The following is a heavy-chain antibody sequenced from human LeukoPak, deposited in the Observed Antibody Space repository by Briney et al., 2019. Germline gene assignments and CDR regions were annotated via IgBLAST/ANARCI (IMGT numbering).Heavy chain of an antibody. V-gene: IGHV4-59*08. CDR3: ARLGYSYGFDYAFDI. J-gene: IGHJ3*02. Sequence: TETLSLTCTVSGGSISSYYWSWIRQPPGKGLGWIGYIYYSGSTNYNPSLKSRVTISVDTSKNQFSLKLSSVTAADTAVYYCARLGYSYGFDYAFDIWGQGTMVTVSS. D-gene: IGHD5-18*01. CDR2: IYYSGST. CDR1: GGSISSYY.